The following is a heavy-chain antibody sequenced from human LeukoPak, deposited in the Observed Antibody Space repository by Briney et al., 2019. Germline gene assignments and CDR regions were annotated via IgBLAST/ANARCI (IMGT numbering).Heavy chain of an antibody. D-gene: IGHD4-17*01. CDR2: IKGDGSEK. V-gene: IGHV3-7*01. CDR3: ATSYGAHLDYYYMDV. CDR1: EYTFSNYW. J-gene: IGHJ6*03. Sequence: PGGSLRLSCAASEYTFSNYWMNWVRQAPGKGLEWVANIKGDGSEKFYVDSVRGRFIISRDNDKKSLYLEMHSLRADDTAVYYCATSYGAHLDYYYMDVWGKGTTVTVSS.